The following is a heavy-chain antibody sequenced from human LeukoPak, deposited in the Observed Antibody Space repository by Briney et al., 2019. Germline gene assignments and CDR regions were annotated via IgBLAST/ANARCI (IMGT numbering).Heavy chain of an antibody. J-gene: IGHJ6*03. Sequence: SETLSLTCTVSGNSISSGSYYWSWIRQPAGKGLEWIGRIYTSGSTSYNSSLKSRVTISVDTSKNQFSLKLSSVTAADTAVYYCARDQEAYCSSTSCYEYSHYMDVWGKGTTVTISS. CDR1: GNSISSGSYY. CDR2: IYTSGST. V-gene: IGHV4-61*02. CDR3: ARDQEAYCSSTSCYEYSHYMDV. D-gene: IGHD2-2*01.